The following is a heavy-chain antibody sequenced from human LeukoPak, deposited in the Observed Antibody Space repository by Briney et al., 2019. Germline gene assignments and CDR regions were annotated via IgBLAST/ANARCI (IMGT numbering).Heavy chain of an antibody. CDR1: GYTLTELS. Sequence: ASVKVSCKVSGYTLTELSMHWVRQAPGKGLEWMGGFDPEDGETIYAQKFQGRVTMTEDASTDTAYMELSSLRSEDTAVYYCATPQPGNWNYDFDYWGQGTLVTVSS. J-gene: IGHJ4*02. D-gene: IGHD1-7*01. V-gene: IGHV1-24*01. CDR3: ATPQPGNWNYDFDY. CDR2: FDPEDGET.